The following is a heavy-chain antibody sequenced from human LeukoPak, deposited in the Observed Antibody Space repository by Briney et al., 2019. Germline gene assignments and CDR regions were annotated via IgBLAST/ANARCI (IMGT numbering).Heavy chain of an antibody. CDR3: AREDTMIAVVITLAY. D-gene: IGHD3-22*01. CDR2: ISYDGNKK. J-gene: IGHJ4*02. CDR1: GFTFSSYA. Sequence: GGSLRLSCAASGFTFSSYAMHWVRQAPGKGLEWVAVISYDGNKKYYADSEKGRFTISRDNSENTLSLQMNSLRAEDTAVYYCAREDTMIAVVITLAYWGQGTLVTVSS. V-gene: IGHV3-30-3*01.